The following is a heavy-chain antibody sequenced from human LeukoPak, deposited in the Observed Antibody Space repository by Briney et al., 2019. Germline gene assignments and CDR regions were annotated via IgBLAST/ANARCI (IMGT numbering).Heavy chain of an antibody. V-gene: IGHV3-7*05. D-gene: IGHD1-26*01. CDR1: GFTFSNYW. CDR2: IKEDGSVK. Sequence: TGGSLTLSCAASGFTFSNYWMSWVRQAPEKGLEWVANIKEDGSVKYYVDCVKGRFTISRDNAKNSLYLHMNSLRVEDRAVYYCARGSGWLDPWGQGTLVTVFS. CDR3: ARGSGWLDP. J-gene: IGHJ5*02.